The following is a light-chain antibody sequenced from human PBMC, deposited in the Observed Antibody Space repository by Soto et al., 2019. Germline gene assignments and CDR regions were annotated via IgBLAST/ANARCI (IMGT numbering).Light chain of an antibody. V-gene: IGKV1-5*03. J-gene: IGKJ1*01. CDR3: QHYNSYSEA. CDR2: KAS. Sequence: DIQMTQSPSTLSGSVGDRVTITCRASQTISSWLAWYQQKPGKALKLLIYKASTLKSGVPSRFSGSGSGTEFTLTISSLQPDDFATYYCQHYNSYSEAFVQGTKVDIK. CDR1: QTISSW.